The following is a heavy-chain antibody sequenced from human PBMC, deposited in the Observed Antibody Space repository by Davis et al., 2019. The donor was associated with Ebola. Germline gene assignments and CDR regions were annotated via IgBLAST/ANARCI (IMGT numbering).Heavy chain of an antibody. CDR2: IWYDGSNK. D-gene: IGHD3-10*01. Sequence: GESLKISCAASGFTFSSYGMHWVRQAPGKGLEWVAVIWYDGSNKYYADSVKGRFTISRDNSKNTLYLQMNSLRAEDTAVYYCARDLGPAGIYYYYGMDVWGQGTTVTVSS. J-gene: IGHJ6*02. CDR1: GFTFSSYG. V-gene: IGHV3-33*01. CDR3: ARDLGPAGIYYYYGMDV.